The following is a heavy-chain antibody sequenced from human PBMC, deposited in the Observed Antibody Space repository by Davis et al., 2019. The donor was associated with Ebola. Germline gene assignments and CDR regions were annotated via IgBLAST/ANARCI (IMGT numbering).Heavy chain of an antibody. V-gene: IGHV1-69*04. CDR1: GYTFTSYY. CDR2: IIPILGIA. J-gene: IGHJ3*02. CDR3: ARDGQWLGGVVAFDI. Sequence: SVKVSCKASGYTFTSYYMHWVRQAPGQGLEWMGRIIPILGIANYAQKFQGRVTITADKSTSTAYMELRSLRSDDTAVYYCARDGQWLGGVVAFDIWGQGTMVTVSS. D-gene: IGHD6-19*01.